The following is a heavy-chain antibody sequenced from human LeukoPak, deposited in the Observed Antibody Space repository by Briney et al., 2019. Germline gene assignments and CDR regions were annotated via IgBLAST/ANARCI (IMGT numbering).Heavy chain of an antibody. Sequence: ASVKVSCKASGYTFTSYYMHWVGQAPGQGLEWMGIINPSGGSTSYAQKFQGRVTMTRDTSTSTVYMELSSLRSEDTAVYYCAGVGATTAFDIWGQGTMVTVSS. CDR2: INPSGGST. J-gene: IGHJ3*02. D-gene: IGHD1-26*01. CDR3: AGVGATTAFDI. V-gene: IGHV1-46*01. CDR1: GYTFTSYY.